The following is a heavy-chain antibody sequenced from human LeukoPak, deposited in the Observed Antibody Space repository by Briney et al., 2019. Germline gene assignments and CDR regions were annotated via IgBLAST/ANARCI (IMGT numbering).Heavy chain of an antibody. V-gene: IGHV4-59*01. D-gene: IGHD3-3*02. J-gene: IGHJ4*02. Sequence: SETLSLTCTVSGVSMSRYYWSWIRQPPGKGLEWIGYMYYSGSTEYNPSLKSRVTISVDTSKNQFSLKLSSVTAADTAVYYCARSSTGSYFDYWGQGTLVTVSS. CDR2: MYYSGST. CDR1: GVSMSRYY. CDR3: ARSSTGSYFDY.